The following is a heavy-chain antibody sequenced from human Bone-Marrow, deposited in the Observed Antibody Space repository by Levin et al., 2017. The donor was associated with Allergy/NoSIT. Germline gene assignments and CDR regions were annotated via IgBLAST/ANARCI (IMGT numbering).Heavy chain of an antibody. V-gene: IGHV3-66*03. CDR1: GFTVSSNY. CDR3: ARGAKPHWRDSSKGARVPLWFRELCYYYYYMDG. Sequence: GGSLRLSCAASGFTVSSNYMSWVRQAPGKGLEWVSVIYSCGSTYYADSVKGRFTISRDNSKNTLYLQMNSLRAEDTAVYYCARGAKPHWRDSSKGARVPLWFRELCYYYYYMDGWGKGTTVTVSS. CDR2: IYSCGST. J-gene: IGHJ6*03. D-gene: IGHD3-10*01.